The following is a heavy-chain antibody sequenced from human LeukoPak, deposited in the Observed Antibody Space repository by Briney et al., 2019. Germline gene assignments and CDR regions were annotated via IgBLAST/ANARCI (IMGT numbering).Heavy chain of an antibody. CDR3: ARARLGSKTWFDP. Sequence: GGSPRLSCAASGFTFSSYAMHWVRQAPGKGLEWVAVISYDGSNKYYADSVKGRFTISRDNSKNTLYLQMNSLRAEDTAVYYCARARLGSKTWFDPWGQGTLVTVSS. CDR2: ISYDGSNK. J-gene: IGHJ5*02. D-gene: IGHD5-12*01. CDR1: GFTFSSYA. V-gene: IGHV3-30-3*01.